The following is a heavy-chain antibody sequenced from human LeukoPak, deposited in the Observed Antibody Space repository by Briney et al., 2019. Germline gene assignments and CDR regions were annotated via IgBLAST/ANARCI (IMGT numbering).Heavy chain of an antibody. Sequence: GESLKISCEGSGYSFSNYWIGWVRQMPGKGLEWMGNIYPDESNTRYSPSFQGQVTISADKSISTAYLQWSSLKASDTAMYYCARSYCSGGSCEGRVDYWGQGTLVTVSS. J-gene: IGHJ4*02. CDR3: ARSYCSGGSCEGRVDY. D-gene: IGHD2-15*01. CDR2: IYPDESNT. CDR1: GYSFSNYW. V-gene: IGHV5-51*01.